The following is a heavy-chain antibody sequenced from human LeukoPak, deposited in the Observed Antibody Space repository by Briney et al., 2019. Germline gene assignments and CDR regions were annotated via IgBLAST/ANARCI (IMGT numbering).Heavy chain of an antibody. J-gene: IGHJ4*02. Sequence: PSETLSLTCTVSGYSISSGYYWGWIRQPPGKGLEWIGSIYHSGSTYYNPSLKSRVTISVDTSKNQFSLKLSSVTAADTAVYYCASLTVTTTLFDYWGQGTLVTVSS. V-gene: IGHV4-38-2*02. CDR1: GYSISSGYY. CDR3: ASLTVTTTLFDY. CDR2: IYHSGST. D-gene: IGHD4-17*01.